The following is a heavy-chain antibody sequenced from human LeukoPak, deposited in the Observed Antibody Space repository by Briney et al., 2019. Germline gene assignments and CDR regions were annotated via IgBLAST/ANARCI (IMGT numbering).Heavy chain of an antibody. CDR2: INPSGGST. V-gene: IGHV1-46*01. Sequence: ASVKVSCKASGYTFTSYYMHWVRQAPGQGLEWMGIINPSGGSTSYAQKFQGRVTITADESTSTAYMELSSLRSEDTAVYYCARRAGGYSHPYDYWGQGILVTVSS. CDR3: ARRAGGYSHPYDY. J-gene: IGHJ4*02. CDR1: GYTFTSYY. D-gene: IGHD4-23*01.